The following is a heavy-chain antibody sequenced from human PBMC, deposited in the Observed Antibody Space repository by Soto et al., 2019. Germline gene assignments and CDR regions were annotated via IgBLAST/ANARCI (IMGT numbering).Heavy chain of an antibody. CDR2: IYYSGST. D-gene: IGHD3-10*01. V-gene: IGHV4-59*01. CDR1: GGSISSYY. J-gene: IGHJ6*03. CDR3: ARAVRGLRDYYYYYMDV. Sequence: PSETLSLTCTVSGGSISSYYWSWIRQPPGKGLEWIGYIYYSGSTNYNPSLKSRVTISVDTSKNQFSLKLSSVTAADTAVYYCARAVRGLRDYYYYYMDVWGKGTTVTVSS.